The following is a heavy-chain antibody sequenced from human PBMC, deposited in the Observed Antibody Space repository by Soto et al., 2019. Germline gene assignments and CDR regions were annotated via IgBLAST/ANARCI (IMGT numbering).Heavy chain of an antibody. CDR3: ARDYGGYSGDAFDI. CDR1: GYTFTTYG. D-gene: IGHD4-17*01. Sequence: QVQLVQSGAEVKNPGASVKVSCKASGYTFTTYGISWVRQAPGQGLEWMGWISAYNGNTNYAQKLQGRVTMTTDTSTSTAYMEVRSLRSDGTAVYYCARDYGGYSGDAFDIWGQGTMVTVSS. CDR2: ISAYNGNT. V-gene: IGHV1-18*01. J-gene: IGHJ3*02.